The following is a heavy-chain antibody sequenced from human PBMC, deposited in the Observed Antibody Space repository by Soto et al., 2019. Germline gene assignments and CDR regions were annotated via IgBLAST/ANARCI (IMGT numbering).Heavy chain of an antibody. CDR3: ARDMERFLEWLLSDAFDI. V-gene: IGHV1-18*01. CDR1: GYTFTSYG. CDR2: ISAYNGNT. J-gene: IGHJ3*02. Sequence: ASVKVSFKASGYTFTSYGISWVRQAPGQGLEWMGWISAYNGNTNYAQKLQGRVTMTTDTSTSTAYMELRSLRSDDTAVYYCARDMERFLEWLLSDAFDIWGQGTMVTVSS. D-gene: IGHD3-3*01.